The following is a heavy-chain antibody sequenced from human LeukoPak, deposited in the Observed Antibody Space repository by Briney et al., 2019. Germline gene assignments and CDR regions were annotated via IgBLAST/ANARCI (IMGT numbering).Heavy chain of an antibody. CDR2: IGISSGNT. V-gene: IGHV3-48*04. CDR3: ARDHNYAFDN. J-gene: IGHJ4*02. Sequence: PGGSLRLSCTASGFPFSDYSMNWVRQAQGKGLGWISYIGISSGNTKYADSVRGRFTISADNAKNSLYLQMNSLRVEDTAVYYCARDHNYAFDNWGQGTLVSVSS. CDR1: GFPFSDYS. D-gene: IGHD1-1*01.